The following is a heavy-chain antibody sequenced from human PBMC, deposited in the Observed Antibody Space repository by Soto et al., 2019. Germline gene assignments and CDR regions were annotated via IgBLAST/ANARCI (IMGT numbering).Heavy chain of an antibody. CDR1: SGSISRSNW. J-gene: IGHJ3*02. CDR2: IYHSGST. D-gene: IGHD3-9*01. V-gene: IGHV4-4*01. Sequence: PSETLSVTCAVSSGSISRSNWWSRVRQPPGKGLEWIGEIYHSGSTNYNPSLKSRVTISVDKSKNQFSLKLSSVTAADTAVYCCASLTVLLYFVWLYSDNSFDISGQGPMVTVSS. CDR3: ASLTVLLYFVWLYSDNSFDI.